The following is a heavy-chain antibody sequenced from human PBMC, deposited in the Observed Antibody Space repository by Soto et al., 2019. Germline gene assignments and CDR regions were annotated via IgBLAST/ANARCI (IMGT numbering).Heavy chain of an antibody. CDR1: GFTFRTYG. CDR3: AKEAPGGWHFFDT. CDR2: ISDDGSQK. D-gene: IGHD6-19*01. J-gene: IGHJ4*02. V-gene: IGHV3-30*18. Sequence: GGALRLSCASSGFTFRTYGMHWGRQAPGKGLELVAFISDDGSQKCDGDSVKDRFTISRYNSKNTLSLRMISLRTEDTSVYYCAKEAPGGWHFFDTWGQGTLVTVSS.